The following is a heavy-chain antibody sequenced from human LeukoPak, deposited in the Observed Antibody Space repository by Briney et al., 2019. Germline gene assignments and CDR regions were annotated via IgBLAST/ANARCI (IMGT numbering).Heavy chain of an antibody. V-gene: IGHV3-66*01. Sequence: PGGSLRLSCAASGFTVSSNYMSWVRQAPGKGLEWVSVIYSGGSTYYADSVKGRFTISRDNSKTTLYLQMNSLRAEDTAVYYCARDSPQTYYYDSSGSDYWGQGTLVTVSS. CDR2: IYSGGST. D-gene: IGHD3-22*01. J-gene: IGHJ4*02. CDR3: ARDSPQTYYYDSSGSDY. CDR1: GFTVSSNY.